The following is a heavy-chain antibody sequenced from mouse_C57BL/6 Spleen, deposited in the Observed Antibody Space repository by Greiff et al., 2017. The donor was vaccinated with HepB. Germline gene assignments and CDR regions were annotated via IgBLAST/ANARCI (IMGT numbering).Heavy chain of an antibody. CDR3: TRDELRPYYYAMDY. V-gene: IGHV5-9-1*02. CDR1: GFTFSSYA. CDR2: ISSGGDYI. Sequence: EVMLVESGEGLVKPGGSLKLSCAASGFTFSSYAMSWVRQTPEKRLEWVAYISSGGDYIYYADTVKGRFTISRDNARNTLYLQMSSLKSEDTAMYYCTRDELRPYYYAMDYGGQGTSVTVSS. D-gene: IGHD3-2*02. J-gene: IGHJ4*01.